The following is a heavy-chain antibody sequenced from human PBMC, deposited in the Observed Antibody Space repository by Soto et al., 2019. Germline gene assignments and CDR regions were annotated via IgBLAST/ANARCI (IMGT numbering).Heavy chain of an antibody. CDR3: ARDHDGGNPYYYYYYGMDV. D-gene: IGHD2-15*01. V-gene: IGHV3-64*01. CDR1: GFTFSSYA. J-gene: IGHJ6*02. Sequence: EVQLVESGGGLVQPGGSLRLSCAASGFTFSSYAMHWVRQAPGKGLEYVSAISSNGGSTYYANSVKGRFTISRDNSKNTLYLQMGSLRAEDMAVYYCARDHDGGNPYYYYYYGMDVWGQGTTVTVSS. CDR2: ISSNGGST.